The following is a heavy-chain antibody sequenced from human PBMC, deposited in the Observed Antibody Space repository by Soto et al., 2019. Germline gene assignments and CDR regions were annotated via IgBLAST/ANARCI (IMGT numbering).Heavy chain of an antibody. CDR2: ISYSGDST. Sequence: EVQLLESGGALIQAGGSLRLSCAASGFTFTTYAMNWVRQAPGKGLEWVSTISYSGDSTYYADSVKGRFTISRDTSRNTLYLQKNSLRAEDTALYYCASRRLAYCSGTSCYVFDYWGQGTLVTVSS. CDR1: GFTFTTYA. CDR3: ASRRLAYCSGTSCYVFDY. J-gene: IGHJ4*02. V-gene: IGHV3-23*01. D-gene: IGHD2-2*01.